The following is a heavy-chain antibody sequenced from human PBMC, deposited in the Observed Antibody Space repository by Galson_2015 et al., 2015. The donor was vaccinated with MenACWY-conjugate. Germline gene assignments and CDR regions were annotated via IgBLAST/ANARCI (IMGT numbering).Heavy chain of an antibody. CDR2: LYHSGSP. V-gene: IGHV4-4*02. Sequence: LSLTCAVSGGSISSSNWWSWVRQPPGKGLAWIGDLYHSGSPNYNPSLPSRVSISVDKSTHPFSLKLSSVTAADTAVYYCARRGPGSDFWSGYYSFDYWGQGTLVTVTS. D-gene: IGHD3-3*01. CDR1: GGSISSSNW. CDR3: ARRGPGSDFWSGYYSFDY. J-gene: IGHJ4*02.